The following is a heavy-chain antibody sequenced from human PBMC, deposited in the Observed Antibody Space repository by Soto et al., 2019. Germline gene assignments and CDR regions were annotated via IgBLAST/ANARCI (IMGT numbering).Heavy chain of an antibody. Sequence: PGESLKISCKGSGYSFTSYWIGWVRQMPGKGLEWMGIIHPSDFDTRYSPSFQGQVTISADKSISTAYLQWSSLRASDTAMYYCAADEVYDFWSGSPGHWGQGTLVTVSS. J-gene: IGHJ4*02. CDR3: AADEVYDFWSGSPGH. CDR2: IHPSDFDT. CDR1: GYSFTSYW. V-gene: IGHV5-51*01. D-gene: IGHD3-3*01.